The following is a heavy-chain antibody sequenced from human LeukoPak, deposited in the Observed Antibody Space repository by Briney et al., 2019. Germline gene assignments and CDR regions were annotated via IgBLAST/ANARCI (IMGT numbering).Heavy chain of an antibody. V-gene: IGHV1-46*01. J-gene: IGHJ4*02. CDR2: INPSGGST. CDR3: GFSTVTTFLLDY. D-gene: IGHD4-17*01. CDR1: GYTFTSYY. Sequence: ASVKVSCKASGYTFTSYYMHWVRQAPGQGLEWMGIINPSGGSTSYAQKFQGRVTMTRDTSTSTVYMELSNLRSEDTAVYYCGFSTVTTFLLDYWGQGTLVTVSS.